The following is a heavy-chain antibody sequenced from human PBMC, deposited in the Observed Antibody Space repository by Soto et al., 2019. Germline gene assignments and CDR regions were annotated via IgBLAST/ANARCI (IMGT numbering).Heavy chain of an antibody. CDR1: GFTFGDYA. CDR3: TRDILRVRAFDI. J-gene: IGHJ3*02. Sequence: EVQLVESGGDLVQPGRSLRLSCTTSGFTFGDYAVSWLRQAPGKGLEWVSFIRSKVSGGTAEYAASVKGRFTISRDDSKSIAYMQMNSLKIEDTAVYYCTRDILRVRAFDIWGQGTMVTVSS. CDR2: IRSKVSGGTA. V-gene: IGHV3-49*03.